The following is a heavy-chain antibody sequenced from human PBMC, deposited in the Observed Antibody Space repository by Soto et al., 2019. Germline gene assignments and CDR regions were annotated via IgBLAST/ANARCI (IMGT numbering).Heavy chain of an antibody. CDR1: GFTFSSYA. J-gene: IGHJ3*02. CDR2: ISYDGSNK. V-gene: IGHV3-30-3*01. Sequence: VGSLRLSCAASGFTFSSYAMHWVRQAPGKGLEWVAVISYDGSNKYYADSVKGRFTISRDNSKNTLYLQMNSLRAEDTAVYYCARDQVRRGYSGYEPNDAFDIWGQGTMVTVSS. CDR3: ARDQVRRGYSGYEPNDAFDI. D-gene: IGHD5-12*01.